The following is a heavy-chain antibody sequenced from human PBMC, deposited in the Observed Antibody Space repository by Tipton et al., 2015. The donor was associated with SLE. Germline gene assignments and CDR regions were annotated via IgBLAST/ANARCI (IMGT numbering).Heavy chain of an antibody. V-gene: IGHV5-10-1*01. J-gene: IGHJ4*02. Sequence: QLVQSGAEVKKPGESLRISCKGSGYSFTSYWISWVRQMPGKGLEWMGMIDPSDSYTNYSPSFQGHVTISADKSVSTAYVQRSSLKASDTAMYYCATGGDGYNFPYWGQGTLVTVSS. CDR2: IDPSDSYT. CDR1: GYSFTSYW. CDR3: ATGGDGYNFPY. D-gene: IGHD5-24*01.